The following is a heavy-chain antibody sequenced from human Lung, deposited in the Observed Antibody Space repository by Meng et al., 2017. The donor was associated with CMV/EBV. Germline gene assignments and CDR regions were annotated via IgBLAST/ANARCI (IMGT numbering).Heavy chain of an antibody. CDR1: GYTFTDYR. V-gene: IGHV1-2*02. J-gene: IGHJ3*02. Sequence: SLXVFXXASGYTFTDYRIHWVRHGPGQGLEWLGCISPNNGATNYAQKFQGRVTMTRDTSINTSYMELNRLKYDDTAVYYCASKVYYDFWSAYRGTEGVDPFNIWGQGTXVTVSS. CDR3: ASKVYYDFWSAYRGTEGVDPFNI. CDR2: ISPNNGAT. D-gene: IGHD3-3*01.